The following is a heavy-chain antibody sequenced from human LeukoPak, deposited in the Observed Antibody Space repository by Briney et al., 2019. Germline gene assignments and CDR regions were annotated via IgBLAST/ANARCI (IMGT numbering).Heavy chain of an antibody. V-gene: IGHV4-59*01. CDR2: IYYSGST. CDR3: ARVQERNSSTWYFDL. CDR1: GGSISGYY. J-gene: IGHJ2*01. Sequence: PSETLSLTCTVSGGSISGYYWSWIRQPPGKGLEWIGYIYYSGSTNYNPSLKSRATISVDTSKNQFSLKLSSVAAADTAVYYCARVQERNSSTWYFDLWGRGTLVTVSS. D-gene: IGHD4-23*01.